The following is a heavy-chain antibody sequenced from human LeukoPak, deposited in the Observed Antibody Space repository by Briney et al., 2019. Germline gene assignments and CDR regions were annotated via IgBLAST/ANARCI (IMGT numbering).Heavy chain of an antibody. V-gene: IGHV3-21*01. D-gene: IGHD3-3*01. CDR3: ARDPLGDFWSGYYQY. J-gene: IGHJ4*02. Sequence: ISSSSSYIYYADSVKGRFTISRDNAKNSLYLQMNSLRAEDTAVYYCARDPLGDFWSGYYQYWGQGTLVTVSS. CDR2: ISSSSSYI.